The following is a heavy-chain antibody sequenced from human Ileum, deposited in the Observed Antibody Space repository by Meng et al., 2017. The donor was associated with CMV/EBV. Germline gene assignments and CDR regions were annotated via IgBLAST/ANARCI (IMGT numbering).Heavy chain of an antibody. J-gene: IGHJ4*02. CDR2: ISSSDGRT. CDR1: TFTLNNYG. CDR3: DASDY. Sequence: GGSLRLSCAASTFTLNNYGMNWVRQAPGKGLEWVSGISSSDGRTYYADSVRGHFTISRDNSKNTLFLQMNSLRAEDTAVYYCDASDYWGQGTQVT. V-gene: IGHV3-23*01. D-gene: IGHD6-6*01.